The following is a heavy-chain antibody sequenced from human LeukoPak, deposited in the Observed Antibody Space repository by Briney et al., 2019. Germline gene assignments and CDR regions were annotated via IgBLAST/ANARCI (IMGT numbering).Heavy chain of an antibody. CDR1: GFTFSDYY. J-gene: IGHJ3*02. CDR2: LSRRGGTI. V-gene: IGHV3-11*04. CDR3: ARDLGPYNTSPNSGAFDI. D-gene: IGHD1-14*01. Sequence: SGGSLRLSCAASGFTFSDYYMAWIRQAPGKGLECISYLSRRGGTIYYADSVKGRFTVSWDNAKNSFYLHMNSLRAEDTAVFYCARDLGPYNTSPNSGAFDIWGQGTMVTVSS.